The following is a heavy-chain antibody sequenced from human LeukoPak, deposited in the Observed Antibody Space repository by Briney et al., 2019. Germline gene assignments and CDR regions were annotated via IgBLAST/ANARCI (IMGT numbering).Heavy chain of an antibody. CDR1: GGSISSSNW. D-gene: IGHD2-2*01. Sequence: SGTLSLTCAVSGGSISSSNWWSWVHQPPGKGLEWIGEIYHSGSTNYNLSLKSRVTISVDKSKNKVSLKMTFVTAADTAVYYCARGGSTSWPNKYSYGLDVWGKGTTVTVSS. V-gene: IGHV4-4*02. CDR3: ARGGSTSWPNKYSYGLDV. CDR2: IYHSGST. J-gene: IGHJ6*04.